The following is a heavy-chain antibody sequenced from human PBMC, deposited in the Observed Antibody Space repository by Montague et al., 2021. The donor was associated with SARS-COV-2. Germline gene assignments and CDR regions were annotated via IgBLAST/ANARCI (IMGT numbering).Heavy chain of an antibody. CDR2: IYHSGST. V-gene: IGHV4-38-2*02. CDR1: GYSISTGYY. CDR3: AKVAGSHDTFDI. Sequence: SETRSLTCTVSGYSISTGYYWGWIRQPPGKGLEWIGTIYHSGSTYFNPSLKSRVTISVDTSKNQFSLNLSSVTAAGTAVYYCAKVAGSHDTFDIWGRGTMVTVSS. J-gene: IGHJ3*02. D-gene: IGHD6-19*01.